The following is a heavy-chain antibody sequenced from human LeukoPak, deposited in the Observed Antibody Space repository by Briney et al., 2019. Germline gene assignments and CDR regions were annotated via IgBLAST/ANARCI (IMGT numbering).Heavy chain of an antibody. CDR2: IYYSGTT. V-gene: IGHV4-31*03. J-gene: IGHJ5*02. CDR3: GRLAQGDPQTWFAP. D-gene: IGHD2-21*02. Sequence: SQTLSLTCTVSGGSISSGGYHWSWIRQHPGKGLEWIGYIYYSGTTSYNPSLKSRVTISVDTSKKKFSLKVSSVTVADTAVYYWGRLAQGDPQTWFAPGAREP. CDR1: GGSISSGGYH.